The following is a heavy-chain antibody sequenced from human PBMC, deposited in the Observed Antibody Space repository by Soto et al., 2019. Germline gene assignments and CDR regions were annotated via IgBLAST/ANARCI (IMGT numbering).Heavy chain of an antibody. CDR1: GGSISGYY. J-gene: IGHJ6*02. Sequence: SETLSLTCTVSGGSISGYYWSWIRQPPGKGLEWIGYIYYSGSTNYNPSLKSRVTISVDTSKNHFSLKLSSVTAADTAVYYCARVLVGATTGYYYYGMDVWGQGTTVTVSS. CDR3: ARVLVGATTGYYYYGMDV. CDR2: IYYSGST. V-gene: IGHV4-59*01. D-gene: IGHD1-26*01.